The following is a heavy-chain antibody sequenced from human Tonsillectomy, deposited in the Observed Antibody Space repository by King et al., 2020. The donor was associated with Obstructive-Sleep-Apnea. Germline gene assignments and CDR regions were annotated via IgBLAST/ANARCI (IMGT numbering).Heavy chain of an antibody. CDR1: GFTFSNAW. D-gene: IGHD5-12*01. Sequence: QLVQSGGGLVKPGGSLRLSCAASGFTFSNAWMSWVRQAPGKGLEWVGRIKSKTDGGTTDYAEPVKDRFTISRDDSKNTQYLQMNSLKTEDTAVYYCTSSVNRCSGYDCIDSWGQGTLVTVSS. CDR2: IKSKTDGGTT. V-gene: IGHV3-15*01. J-gene: IGHJ4*02. CDR3: TSSVNRCSGYDCIDS.